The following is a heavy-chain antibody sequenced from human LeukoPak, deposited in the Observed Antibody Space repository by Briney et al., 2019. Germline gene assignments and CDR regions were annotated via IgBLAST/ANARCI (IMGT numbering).Heavy chain of an antibody. CDR1: GGTFSSYA. V-gene: IGHV1-69*13. CDR2: IIPIFGTA. CDR3: ARVEDIVATYYFDY. Sequence: ASVKVSCKASGGTFSSYAISWVRQAPGQGLEWMGGIIPIFGTANYAQKFQGRVTITADESTSTAYMELSSLRSEDTAVYYCARVEDIVATYYFDYWGQGTLVTVSS. J-gene: IGHJ4*02. D-gene: IGHD5-12*01.